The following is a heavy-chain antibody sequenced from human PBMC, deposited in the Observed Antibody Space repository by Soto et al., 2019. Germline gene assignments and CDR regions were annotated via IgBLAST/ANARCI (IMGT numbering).Heavy chain of an antibody. CDR2: ISGSGGST. CDR1: GFTFSSYA. CDR3: AKGGRMRVVVITDFDI. Sequence: GGSLRLSCAASGFTFSSYAMSWVRQAPGKGLEWVSAISGSGGSTYYADSVKDRFTISRDNSKNTLYLQMNSLRAEDTAVYYCAKGGRMRVVVITDFDIWGQGTMVTVSS. V-gene: IGHV3-23*01. J-gene: IGHJ3*02. D-gene: IGHD3-22*01.